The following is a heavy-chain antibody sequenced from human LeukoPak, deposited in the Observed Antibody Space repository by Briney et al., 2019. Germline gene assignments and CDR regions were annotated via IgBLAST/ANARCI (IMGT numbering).Heavy chain of an antibody. Sequence: ASVKVSCKSSGYIFTGYYIHWVRQAPGKGLEWMGWINPKNGGTNYEQKFQGRVTMTRDTSISTAYMDVSRLRADDTAMYYCARAQLEGLYSGTYRTFRAFDFWGQGAMVTVSS. CDR2: INPKNGGT. CDR3: ARAQLEGLYSGTYRTFRAFDF. V-gene: IGHV1-2*02. CDR1: GYIFTGYY. D-gene: IGHD3-10*01. J-gene: IGHJ3*01.